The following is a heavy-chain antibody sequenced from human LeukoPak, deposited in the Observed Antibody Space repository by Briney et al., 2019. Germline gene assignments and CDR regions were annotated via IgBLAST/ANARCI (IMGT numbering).Heavy chain of an antibody. CDR2: ISGYGGTT. CDR1: GFTFSSYA. D-gene: IGHD6-19*01. CDR3: AKDWQWLVPFFGY. J-gene: IGHJ4*02. V-gene: IGHV3-23*01. Sequence: GGSLRLSCAASGFTFSSYAMSWVRQAPGKGLEWVSGISGYGGTTYHADSVEGRFTISRDNSKNTLYLQMNSLRAEDTAVYYCAKDWQWLVPFFGYWGQGTLVTVSS.